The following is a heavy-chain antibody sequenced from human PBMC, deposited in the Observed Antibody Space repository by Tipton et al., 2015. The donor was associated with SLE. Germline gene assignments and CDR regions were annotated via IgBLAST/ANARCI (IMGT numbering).Heavy chain of an antibody. D-gene: IGHD4-11*01. CDR1: GYTFTTYD. CDR3: VFTSTTVTTPSY. J-gene: IGHJ4*02. V-gene: IGHV1-18*01. Sequence: QSGPEVKKPGASVRVSCKASGYTFTTYDISWVRQAPGQGLEWMGWISAYNGNTNYAQKLQGRVTMTTDTSTSTAYMELRSLKSDDTAVYYCVFTSTTVTTPSYWGQGTLVTVSS. CDR2: ISAYNGNT.